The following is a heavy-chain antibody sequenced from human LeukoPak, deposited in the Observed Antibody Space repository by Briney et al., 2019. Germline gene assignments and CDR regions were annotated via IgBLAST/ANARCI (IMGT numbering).Heavy chain of an antibody. CDR1: GFTFSIYT. Sequence: GGSLRLSCAASGFTFSIYTMSWVRQAPGKGLEWVSAISSSGGSTYYADSVKGRFTISRDNSKNTLYLQMNSLRAEDTAVYYCATVGVVVEPAASTYLWGQGTLVTVSS. V-gene: IGHV3-23*01. J-gene: IGHJ4*02. CDR2: ISSSGGST. D-gene: IGHD2-2*01. CDR3: ATVGVVVEPAASTYL.